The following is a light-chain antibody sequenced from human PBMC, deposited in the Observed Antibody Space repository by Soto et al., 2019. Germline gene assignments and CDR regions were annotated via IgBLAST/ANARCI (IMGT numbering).Light chain of an antibody. CDR3: QPYGSSQS. CDR1: QSVRSSY. V-gene: IGKV3-20*01. Sequence: EIVLTQSPGTLSLSPGERATLSCRASQSVRSSYLAWYQQKPGQATRLLIYGASSRATGIPDRFSGSGSGTYFTLTISRLAPEDFAVYYCQPYGSSQSFGQGTKVEIK. CDR2: GAS. J-gene: IGKJ1*01.